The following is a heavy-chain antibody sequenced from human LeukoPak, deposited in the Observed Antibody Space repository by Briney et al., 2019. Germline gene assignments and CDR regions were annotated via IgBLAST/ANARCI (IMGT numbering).Heavy chain of an antibody. CDR3: TWGSYRDQVDY. CDR1: GFTFSNAW. V-gene: IGHV3-15*01. J-gene: IGHJ4*02. Sequence: GSLRLSCAASGFTFSNAWMNWVRQAPGKGLEWVGRIKSKTDGGTTDYAAPVTGRFTISRDDSKNTLYVQLNSLKTEDTAVYYCTWGSYRDQVDYWGQGTLVTVSS. D-gene: IGHD3-16*02. CDR2: IKSKTDGGTT.